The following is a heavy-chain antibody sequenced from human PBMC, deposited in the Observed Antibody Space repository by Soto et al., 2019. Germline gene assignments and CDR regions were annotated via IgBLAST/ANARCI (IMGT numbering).Heavy chain of an antibody. D-gene: IGHD5-12*01. J-gene: IGHJ4*02. CDR2: IWYDGSNK. Sequence: QVQLVESGGGVVQPGRSLRLSCAASGFTFSSYGMHWVRQAPGKGLEWVAVIWYDGSNKYYADSVKGRFTISRDNSKNTLYLQMNSLRAEDTAVYYCAAEPGERGYSGYDFPDYWGQGTLVTVSS. CDR1: GFTFSSYG. CDR3: AAEPGERGYSGYDFPDY. V-gene: IGHV3-33*01.